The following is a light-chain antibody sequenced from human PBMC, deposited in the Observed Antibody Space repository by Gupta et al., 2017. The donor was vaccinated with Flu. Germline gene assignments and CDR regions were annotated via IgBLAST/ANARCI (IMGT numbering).Light chain of an antibody. CDR1: SSDVGGYNY. J-gene: IGLJ2*01. CDR3: SSYTSGRTVI. CDR2: EVS. Sequence: RAITISCTGTSSDVGGYNYVSWYQQLPGKAPTLLIHEVSNRPSGVSNRFSGSKSGNTASLTISGLQAEDEADYYCSSYTSGRTVIFGGGTKLTVV. V-gene: IGLV2-14*03.